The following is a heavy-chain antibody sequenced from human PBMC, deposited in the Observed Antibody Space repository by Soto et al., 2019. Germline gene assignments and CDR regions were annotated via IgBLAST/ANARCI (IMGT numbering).Heavy chain of an antibody. V-gene: IGHV4-34*01. CDR1: GGSFSGYY. CDR3: AILRYSSSWYHNNWFDP. CDR2: INHSGST. J-gene: IGHJ5*02. D-gene: IGHD6-13*01. Sequence: SETLSLTCAVYGGSFSGYYWSWIRQPPGKGLEWIGEINHSGSTNYNPSLKSRVTISVDTSKNQFSLKLSSVTAADTVVYYCAILRYSSSWYHNNWFDPWGQGTLVTVSS.